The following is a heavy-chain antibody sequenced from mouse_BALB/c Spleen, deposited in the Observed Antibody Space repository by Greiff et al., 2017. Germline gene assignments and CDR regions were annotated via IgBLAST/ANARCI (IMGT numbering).Heavy chain of an antibody. J-gene: IGHJ4*01. CDR2: ISSGGSYT. CDR1: GFTFSSYG. D-gene: IGHD2-14*01. CDR3: ARTLIIGGAMDY. Sequence: EVMLVESGGDLVKPGGSLKLSCAASGFTFSSYGMSWVRQTPDKRLEWVATISSGGSYTYYPDSVKGRFTISRDNAKNTLYLQMSSLKSEDTAMYYCARTLIIGGAMDYWGQGTSVTVSS. V-gene: IGHV5-6*01.